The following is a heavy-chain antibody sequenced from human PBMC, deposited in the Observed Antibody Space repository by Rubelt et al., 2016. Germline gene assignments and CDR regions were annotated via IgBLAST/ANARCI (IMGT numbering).Heavy chain of an antibody. CDR2: IWYNGGNE. D-gene: IGHD1-26*01. J-gene: IGHJ4*02. CDR1: GFTFSSYA. V-gene: IGHV3-33*03. CDR3: ARSLGGSDY. Sequence: VQLVESGGGVVQPGRYLRLSCAASGFTFSSYAMHWVRQAPGKGLEWVALIWYNGGNEYYADYVKSRFTISRDNAKNCRYLQMTSLRAEDTAVYYCARSLGGSDYWGQGTLVTVSS.